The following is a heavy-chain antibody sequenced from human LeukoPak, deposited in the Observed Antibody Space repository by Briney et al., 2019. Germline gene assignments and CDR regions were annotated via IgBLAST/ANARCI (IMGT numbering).Heavy chain of an antibody. J-gene: IGHJ4*02. CDR3: ARHREYDILTGYYLPCFDY. CDR2: IYNSGSA. Sequence: SGTLSLTCSVSGDSISSSRYYWGWIRQPPGKGLEWIGSIYNSGSASYNPSLKSRVTISVDTSKNQFSLKLSSVTAADTAVYYCARHREYDILTGYYLPCFDYWGQGTLVTVSS. CDR1: GDSISSSRYY. V-gene: IGHV4-39*01. D-gene: IGHD3-9*01.